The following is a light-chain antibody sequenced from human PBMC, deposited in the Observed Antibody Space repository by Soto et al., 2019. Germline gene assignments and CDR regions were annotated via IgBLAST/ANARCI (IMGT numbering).Light chain of an antibody. Sequence: DIQLTQSPSTLSASVGDRVTITCRASQNIGTWLAWYQHRPGEGPKLLIHDASTLESGVPSRFSGGGSATEFSLTINSLDSGDSGTYHCQQYATYSPSTFGQGTTVEIK. J-gene: IGKJ1*01. V-gene: IGKV1-5*01. CDR1: QNIGTW. CDR2: DAS. CDR3: QQYATYSPST.